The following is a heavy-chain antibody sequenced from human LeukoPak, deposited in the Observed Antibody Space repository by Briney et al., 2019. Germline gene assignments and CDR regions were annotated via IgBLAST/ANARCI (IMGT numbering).Heavy chain of an antibody. D-gene: IGHD1-26*01. CDR3: ARSPSGSSSRYFDP. J-gene: IGHJ5*02. CDR1: GGSFSSSYW. V-gene: IGHV4-4*02. Sequence: PSETLSLTCAVSGGSFSSSYWWNWVRQSPGKGLEWIGEIYHSGTTNYNPSLKSRVSISVDKSKNQFSLKLTSVTAADTAVYFCARSPSGSSSRYFDPWGQGTLVTVSS. CDR2: IYHSGTT.